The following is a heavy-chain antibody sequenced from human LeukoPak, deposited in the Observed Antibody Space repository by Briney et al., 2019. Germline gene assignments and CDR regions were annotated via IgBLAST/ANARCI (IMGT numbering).Heavy chain of an antibody. CDR2: IYYTGST. Sequence: PSETLSLTCTVPGSSISSVSYYWGWVRQPPGKGLEYIGSIYYTGSTYYNPSLKSRVTISVDTSKSQFSLKLSSVTAADTAVYYCAGGSSSYISQDYWGQGTLVTVSS. D-gene: IGHD6-13*01. V-gene: IGHV4-39*07. CDR1: GSSISSVSYY. J-gene: IGHJ4*02. CDR3: AGGSSSYISQDY.